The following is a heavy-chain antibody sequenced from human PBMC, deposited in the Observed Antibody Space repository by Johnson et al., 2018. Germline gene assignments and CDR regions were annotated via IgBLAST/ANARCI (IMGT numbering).Heavy chain of an antibody. CDR1: GYPFSTYY. J-gene: IGHJ4*02. CDR3: AADPSMQSYH. CDR2: IIPCGGTT. D-gene: IGHD2-2*01. Sequence: VQLLETGAEVRQPGASVKVSCKASGYPFSTYYIHWVRQAPGQGLEWMGTIIPCGGTTRYAQNFQGRVTVTRDTSTSTVYMELRSLRPDDTAVYYCAADPSMQSYHWGQGTLVTVSS. V-gene: IGHV1-46*01.